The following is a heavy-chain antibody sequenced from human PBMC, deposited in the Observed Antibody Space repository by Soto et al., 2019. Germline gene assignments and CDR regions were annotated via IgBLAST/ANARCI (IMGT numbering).Heavy chain of an antibody. D-gene: IGHD2-21*02. CDR3: AHSRCGGDCLQSYSAHYYYGMDV. J-gene: IGHJ6*02. CDR2: IYWDDDK. Sequence: QITLKESGPTLVRPTQTLTLTCTFSGFSLSTSGVGVGWIRQPPGKALEWLALIYWDDDKRYSPSLKSRLTNTKDTSKNQVVLTMTNMAHVDTATYYCAHSRCGGDCLQSYSAHYYYGMDVWGQGTTVTVSS. V-gene: IGHV2-5*02. CDR1: GFSLSTSGVG.